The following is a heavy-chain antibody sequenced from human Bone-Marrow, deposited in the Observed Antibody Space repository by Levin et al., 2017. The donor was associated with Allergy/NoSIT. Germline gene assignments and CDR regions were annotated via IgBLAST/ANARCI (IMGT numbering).Heavy chain of an antibody. V-gene: IGHV3-30*03. Sequence: PGGSLRLSCAASGFTFSRYGMHWVRQTPDKGLEWVAIISYDGTETKYTDSVKGRFIISKDNSKNTLYLQMNSLRPEDTAVYYCAREGNYGDFDLSDYWGQGPLVTVSS. CDR3: AREGNYGDFDLSDY. CDR2: ISYDGTET. J-gene: IGHJ4*02. D-gene: IGHD4-17*01. CDR1: GFTFSRYG.